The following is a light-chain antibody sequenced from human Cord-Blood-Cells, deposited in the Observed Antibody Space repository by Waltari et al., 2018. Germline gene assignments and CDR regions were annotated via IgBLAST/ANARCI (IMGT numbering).Light chain of an antibody. CDR1: QSISSY. CDR2: AAS. CDR3: QQSYSTIFT. Sequence: DIQMTQSPSSLSASVGDRVPITCRASQSISSYLNWYQQKPEKAPKLLIYAASSLQSGVPSRFSGSGSGTDFTLTISSLQPEDFATYYCQQSYSTIFTFGPGTKVDIK. V-gene: IGKV1-39*01. J-gene: IGKJ3*01.